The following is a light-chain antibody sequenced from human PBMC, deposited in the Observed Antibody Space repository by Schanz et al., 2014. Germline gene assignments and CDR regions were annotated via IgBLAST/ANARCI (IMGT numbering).Light chain of an antibody. CDR2: WAS. CDR1: QSVFHRSNNKNY. V-gene: IGKV4-1*01. J-gene: IGKJ4*01. Sequence: DIVMTQSPDSLAVSLGERATINCRSSQSVFHRSNNKNYLTWYQHKPGQPPKLLIYWASTRESGVPDRFSGSGSGTDFTLTISSLQAEDVAVYYCQQSYATPVTFGGGTKVEVK. CDR3: QQSYATPVT.